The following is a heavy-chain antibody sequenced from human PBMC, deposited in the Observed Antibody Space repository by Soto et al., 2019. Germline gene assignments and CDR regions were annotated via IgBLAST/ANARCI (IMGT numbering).Heavy chain of an antibody. J-gene: IGHJ4*02. V-gene: IGHV4-31*03. D-gene: IGHD3-16*01. CDR3: ASGEWAVMRFDY. CDR1: GGSISSGGYY. CDR2: IYYSGST. Sequence: PSETLSLTCTVSGGSISSGGYYWSWIRQHPGKGLEWIGYIYYSGSTYYNPSPKSRVTISVDTSKNQFSLKLSSVTAADTAVYYCASGEWAVMRFDYWGQGTLVTVSS.